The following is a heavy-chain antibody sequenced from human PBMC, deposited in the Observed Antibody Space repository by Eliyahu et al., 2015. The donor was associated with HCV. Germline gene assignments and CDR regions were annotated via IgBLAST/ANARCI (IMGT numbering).Heavy chain of an antibody. CDR2: XKEDGSEK. J-gene: IGHJ6*03. Sequence: EVHLVXSGGDLVQPGGSLXLSCAASGFTFRXFWXTWGRXAPGRGLEWVANXKEDGSEKYYVDSVKGRFTISRDNAKNSLYLQMNSLRAEDTAVYYCVCPYSNSPDHWDWYMDVWGKGTTVTVSS. V-gene: IGHV3-7*01. CDR1: GFTFRXFW. CDR3: VCPYSNSPDHWDWYMDV. D-gene: IGHD6-6*01.